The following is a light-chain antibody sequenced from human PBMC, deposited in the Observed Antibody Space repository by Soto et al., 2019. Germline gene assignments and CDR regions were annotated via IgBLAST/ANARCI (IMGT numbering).Light chain of an antibody. Sequence: EIVLTQSPATLSLSPGERATLSCRASQSVSSYLAWYQQKPCQAPRLLLYDASKRATGIPVRFSGSESGTDFTLTISSLEPEDFALYYCQQRNNWPITFGQGTRLEIK. CDR2: DAS. CDR1: QSVSSY. J-gene: IGKJ5*01. CDR3: QQRNNWPIT. V-gene: IGKV3-11*01.